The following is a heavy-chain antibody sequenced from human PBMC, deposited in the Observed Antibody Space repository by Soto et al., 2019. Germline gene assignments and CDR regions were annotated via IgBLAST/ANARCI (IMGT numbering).Heavy chain of an antibody. V-gene: IGHV1-8*01. D-gene: IGHD1-1*01. CDR1: GYTFTSYD. CDR3: AGPWNKQ. Sequence: QVQLVQSGAEVKKPGASVKVSCKASGYTFTSYDINWVRQATGQGLEWMGWMNPNSGNTGYAQKFQGRVTMTRDTSISTAYKELSSMRDEDTAVSYCAGPWNKQWGQGTRVIVSS. CDR2: MNPNSGNT. J-gene: IGHJ4*02.